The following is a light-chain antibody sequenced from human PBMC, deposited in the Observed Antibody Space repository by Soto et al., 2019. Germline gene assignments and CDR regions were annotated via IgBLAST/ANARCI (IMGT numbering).Light chain of an antibody. CDR3: QHYKSWRT. V-gene: IGKV3-15*01. J-gene: IGKJ1*01. Sequence: IVMTQSPATLSVSPGERATLSCRAGQSIDSKLAWYQQRPGQAPRVLIYAASTRATGIPARFSGSGSGTEFTLTISGLQSEDFGVYYCQHYKSWRTFGQGTNVEIK. CDR2: AAS. CDR1: QSIDSK.